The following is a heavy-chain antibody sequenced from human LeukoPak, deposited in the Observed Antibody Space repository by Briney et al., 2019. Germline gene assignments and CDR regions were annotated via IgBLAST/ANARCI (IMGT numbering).Heavy chain of an antibody. CDR1: GYTFTSYD. D-gene: IGHD6-13*01. J-gene: IGHJ4*02. Sequence: ASVKVSCKASGYTFTSYDINWVRQATGQGLEWMGWMNPNSGNTGYAQKFQGRVTMTRNTSISTAYMELSSLRSEDTAVYYCARPRRMMGEQQLDYWGQGTLVTDSS. CDR2: MNPNSGNT. CDR3: ARPRRMMGEQQLDY. V-gene: IGHV1-8*01.